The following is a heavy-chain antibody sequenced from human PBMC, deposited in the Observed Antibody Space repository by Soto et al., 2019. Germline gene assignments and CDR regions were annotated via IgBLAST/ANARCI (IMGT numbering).Heavy chain of an antibody. J-gene: IGHJ4*02. CDR2: ISGSGGST. D-gene: IGHD6-19*01. Sequence: GGSLRLSCAASGFTFSSYAMSWVRQAPGKGLEWVSAISGSGGSTYYADSVKGRFIISRDNSKNTLYLQMNSLRAEDTAVYYCAKKRKEYSSGWSPFDYWGQGTLVTVSS. CDR3: AKKRKEYSSGWSPFDY. V-gene: IGHV3-23*01. CDR1: GFTFSSYA.